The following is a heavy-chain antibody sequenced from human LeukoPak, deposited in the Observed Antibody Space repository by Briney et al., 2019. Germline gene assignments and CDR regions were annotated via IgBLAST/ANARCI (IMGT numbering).Heavy chain of an antibody. V-gene: IGHV4-39*01. J-gene: IGHJ1*01. D-gene: IGHD3-10*01. Sequence: SETLSLTCTVSGGSISSSSYYWGWIRQPTGKGLEWIGSIYYSGSTYYNPSLKSRVTISVDTSKNQFSLKLSSVTAADTAVYYCARHGLWFGEWSWSFQHWGQGTLVTVSS. CDR3: ARHGLWFGEWSWSFQH. CDR2: IYYSGST. CDR1: GGSISSSSYY.